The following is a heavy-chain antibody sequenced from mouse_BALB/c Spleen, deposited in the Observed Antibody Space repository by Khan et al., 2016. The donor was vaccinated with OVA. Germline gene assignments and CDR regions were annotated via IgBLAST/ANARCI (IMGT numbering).Heavy chain of an antibody. J-gene: IGHJ1*01. Sequence: VQLQQSGAELVKPGASVRLSCTASGFTFTDTYIHWVKQRPEQGLEWIGRIAPANGNTKYDPKFQDKATITSDTSSNTSYLQLSSLTSEDTAVYCCAHPSYDPRFFEVWGAGTTVTVSS. CDR1: GFTFTDTY. CDR3: AHPSYDPRFFEV. CDR2: IAPANGNT. D-gene: IGHD2-3*01. V-gene: IGHV14-3*02.